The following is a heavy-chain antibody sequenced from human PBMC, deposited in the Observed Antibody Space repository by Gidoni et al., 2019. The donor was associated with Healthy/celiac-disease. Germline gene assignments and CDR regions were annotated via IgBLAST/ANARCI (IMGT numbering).Heavy chain of an antibody. CDR3: ARARIAVAGTYDAFDI. Sequence: QVQLVQSGAEVKKPGSSVKVSCKASGGTFSSYTISWVRPAPGQGLEWMGRIIPIRGIANYAQKFQGRVKITADKSTSTAYMELSSLRSEDTAVYYCARARIAVAGTYDAFDIWGQGTMVTVSS. CDR1: GGTFSSYT. J-gene: IGHJ3*02. D-gene: IGHD6-19*01. V-gene: IGHV1-69*02. CDR2: IIPIRGIA.